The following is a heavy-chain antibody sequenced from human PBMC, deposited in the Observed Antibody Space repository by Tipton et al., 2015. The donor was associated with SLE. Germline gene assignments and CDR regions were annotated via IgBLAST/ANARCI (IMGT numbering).Heavy chain of an antibody. CDR1: GGSFSGYY. CDR3: ARVALFPSYMDV. D-gene: IGHD3-3*01. CDR2: INHSGST. V-gene: IGHV4-34*01. J-gene: IGHJ6*03. Sequence: LRLSCAVYGGSFSGYYWSWIRQPPGKGLEWIGEINHSGSTSYNPSLKRRVTISVDTSKNQFSLKLTSVTAADTAVYYCARVALFPSYMDVWGKGTTVTVSS.